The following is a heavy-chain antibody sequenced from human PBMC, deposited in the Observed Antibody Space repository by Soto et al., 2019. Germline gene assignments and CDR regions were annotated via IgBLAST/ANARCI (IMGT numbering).Heavy chain of an antibody. V-gene: IGHV2-5*01. D-gene: IGHD1-26*01. J-gene: IGHJ2*01. CDR2: IYWNDDK. CDR1: GFSLSTSGAG. Sequence: QITLKESGPTLVTPTQTLTLTCTFSGFSLSTSGAGVGWIRQPPGKALEWLALIYWNDDKRYSPSLKTRLTITKDTSKNQVLLTMTNMDPVDTGTYHCTHWVGSWFFDFWGRGTLVTVSS. CDR3: THWVGSWFFDF.